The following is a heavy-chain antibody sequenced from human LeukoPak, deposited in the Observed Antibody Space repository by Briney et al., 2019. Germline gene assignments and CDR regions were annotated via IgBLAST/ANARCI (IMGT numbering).Heavy chain of an antibody. V-gene: IGHV3-53*01. CDR1: GFTVSSNY. CDR3: ARSYYYESSGYYYFDY. CDR2: IYSGGST. Sequence: GGSLRLSCAVSGFTVSSNYMSWVRQAPGKGLEWVSTIYSGGSTYYADSVKGRFTISRDNSKNTLYLQMNSLRAEDTAVYYCARSYYYESSGYYYFDYWGQGTLVTVSS. D-gene: IGHD3-22*01. J-gene: IGHJ4*02.